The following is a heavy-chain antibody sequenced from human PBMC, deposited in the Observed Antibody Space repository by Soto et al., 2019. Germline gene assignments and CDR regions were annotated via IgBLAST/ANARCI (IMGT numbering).Heavy chain of an antibody. V-gene: IGHV4-30-4*01. Sequence: SETLSLTCTVSGGSISSGDDHWSWIRQPPGKGLEWIGYIYYSGSTYYNPSLKSRVTISVDTSKNQFSLKLSSVTAADTAVYYCARASLGGSYSGYYFDYWGQGTLVTVSS. CDR1: GGSISSGDDH. CDR2: IYYSGST. D-gene: IGHD1-26*01. J-gene: IGHJ4*02. CDR3: ARASLGGSYSGYYFDY.